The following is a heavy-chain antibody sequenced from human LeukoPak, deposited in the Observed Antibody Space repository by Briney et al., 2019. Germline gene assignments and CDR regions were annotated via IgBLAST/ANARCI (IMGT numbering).Heavy chain of an antibody. D-gene: IGHD6-19*01. Sequence: PGGSLRLSCAASGFTFDDYAMHWVRHAPGKGLEWVSGISWNSGSIGYADSVKGRFTISRDNAKNSLYLQMNSLRAEDTALYYCAKVGLAGYSSGWYQYFQHWGQGTLVTVSS. CDR1: GFTFDDYA. CDR3: AKVGLAGYSSGWYQYFQH. V-gene: IGHV3-9*01. J-gene: IGHJ1*01. CDR2: ISWNSGSI.